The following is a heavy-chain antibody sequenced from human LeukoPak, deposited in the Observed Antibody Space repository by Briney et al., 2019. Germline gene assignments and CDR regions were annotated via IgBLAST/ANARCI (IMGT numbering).Heavy chain of an antibody. J-gene: IGHJ4*02. CDR2: IKSNTFGGTT. Sequence: GGSLRLSCAASGFTFSDAWMSWVRQAPGKGLEWVGHIKSNTFGGTTDYAAPVKGRFTISRDDSKNTLFLQMDSLKTEDTAVYYCSTEYYGSANFNFWGQGTLVTVSS. V-gene: IGHV3-15*01. CDR1: GFTFSDAW. CDR3: STEYYGSANFNF. D-gene: IGHD3-10*01.